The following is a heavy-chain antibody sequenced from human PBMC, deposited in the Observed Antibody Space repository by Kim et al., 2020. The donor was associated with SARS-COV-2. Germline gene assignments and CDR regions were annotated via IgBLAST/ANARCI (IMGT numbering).Heavy chain of an antibody. CDR2: WKH. V-gene: IGHV6-1*01. J-gene: IGHJ4*02. CDR3: VKGRGGAYDY. Sequence: WKHDYAVAVKSRVTINPDTSKNQFSLQLNAVTPEDTAMYYCVKGRGGAYDYWGQGTLVTVSS. D-gene: IGHD1-26*01.